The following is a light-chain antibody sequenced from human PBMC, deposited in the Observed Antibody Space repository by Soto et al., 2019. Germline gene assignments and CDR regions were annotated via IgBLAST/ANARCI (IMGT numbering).Light chain of an antibody. CDR1: QAIGKS. J-gene: IGKJ1*01. V-gene: IGKV1-27*01. CDR2: AAS. Sequence: DIQMTQSPSSLSASVGDRLTITCRASQAIGKSFAWYQQRPGKVPKPLIYAASTLHSGVPSRFSGGGSGTHFTLTISNLQPEDVATYYCQMYVTAPETFGQGTKVEIK. CDR3: QMYVTAPET.